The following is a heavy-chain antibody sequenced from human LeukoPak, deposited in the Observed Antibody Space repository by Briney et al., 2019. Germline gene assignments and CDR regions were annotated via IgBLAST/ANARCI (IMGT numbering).Heavy chain of an antibody. CDR2: IYYSGST. D-gene: IGHD1-26*01. CDR3: ARQGSGNYLSPVNY. V-gene: IGHV4-39*01. J-gene: IGHJ4*02. CDR1: GGSISSSSYY. Sequence: PSETLSLTCTVSGGSISSSSYYWGWIRQPPGKGLEWIGTIYYSGSTYYNPSLKSRVTISVDTSKNQFSLKLSSVTAADTAVYYCARQGSGNYLSPVNYWGQGTLVTV.